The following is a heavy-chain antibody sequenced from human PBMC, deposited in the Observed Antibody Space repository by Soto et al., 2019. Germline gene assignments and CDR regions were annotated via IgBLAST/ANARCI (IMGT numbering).Heavy chain of an antibody. CDR2: TYYSGST. J-gene: IGHJ6*03. Sequence: QVQLRESGPGLVKPSETLSLTCSVSGGSISHYYWTWIRQPPGKSLEWIGYTYYSGSTNYNPSLKSRVTISVDTSKNQISLRVNSVTAADTAVYYCATGHSYMDVWGKGTTVIVSS. V-gene: IGHV4-59*08. CDR1: GGSISHYY. CDR3: ATGHSYMDV.